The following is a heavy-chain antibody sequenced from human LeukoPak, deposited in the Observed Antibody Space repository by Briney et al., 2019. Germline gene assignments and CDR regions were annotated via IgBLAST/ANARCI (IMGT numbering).Heavy chain of an antibody. CDR1: GFNFIKYW. Sequence: GGSLRLSCAPSGFNFIKYWMTWVRQVPGKGLEWVANIKDDGSQKYYVDSVKGRFTISRDNAKNSLYLQMNSLRAEDTALYYCAKDIGYDSSGYYFDYWGQGTLVTVSS. CDR2: IKDDGSQK. J-gene: IGHJ4*02. V-gene: IGHV3-7*03. CDR3: AKDIGYDSSGYYFDY. D-gene: IGHD3-22*01.